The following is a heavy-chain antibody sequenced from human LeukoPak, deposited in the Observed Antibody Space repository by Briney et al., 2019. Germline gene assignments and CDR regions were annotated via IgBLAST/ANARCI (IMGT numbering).Heavy chain of an antibody. CDR1: GGSITSGDYY. D-gene: IGHD4/OR15-4a*01. CDR3: ATRTYRAHFDH. V-gene: IGHV4-39*01. Sequence: TSETLSLTCTVSGGSITSGDYYWNWVRQSPGKGLEWIGNLNFRGSLFYHPSLKSRVTMSADPSQNQFSLRLMSVTAADTAVYYCATRTYRAHFDHWGRGALVTVPS. J-gene: IGHJ4*02. CDR2: LNFRGSL.